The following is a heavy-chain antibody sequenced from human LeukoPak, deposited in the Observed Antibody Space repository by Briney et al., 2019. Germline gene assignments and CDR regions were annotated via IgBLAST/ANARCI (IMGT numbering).Heavy chain of an antibody. V-gene: IGHV1-3*01. CDR2: TNAGNGNT. CDR3: ARGRYSSSWFDY. J-gene: IGHJ4*02. Sequence: ASVKVSCKASGYTFTSYAMHWVRQAPGQRLEWMGWTNAGNGNTKYSQKFQGRVTITRDTSASTAYMELSSLRSEDTAVYYCARGRYSSSWFDYWGQGTLVTVSS. D-gene: IGHD6-13*01. CDR1: GYTFTSYA.